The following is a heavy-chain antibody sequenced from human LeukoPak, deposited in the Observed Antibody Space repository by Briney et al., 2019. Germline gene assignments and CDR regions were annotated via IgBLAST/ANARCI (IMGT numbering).Heavy chain of an antibody. CDR3: ARDHGGSSSWYSA. Sequence: SSETLSLTCAVSGGSISSSNWWSWVRQPPGKGLEWIGEIYHSESTNYNPSLKSRVIISVDMSKNQFSLKLSSVTAADTAVYYCARDHGGSSSWYSAWGQGTLVTVSS. CDR2: IYHSEST. D-gene: IGHD6-13*01. CDR1: GGSISSSNW. J-gene: IGHJ5*02. V-gene: IGHV4-4*02.